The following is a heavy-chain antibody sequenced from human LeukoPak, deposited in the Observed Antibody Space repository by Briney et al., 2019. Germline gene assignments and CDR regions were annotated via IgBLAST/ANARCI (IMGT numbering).Heavy chain of an antibody. CDR2: IYYTGAT. D-gene: IGHD5-18*01. V-gene: IGHV4-59*01. CDR1: GGSISSYY. Sequence: SETLSLTCTVSGGSISSYYWSWIRLPPGKGLEWIGCIYYTGATYYNPSLKSRVTISLDTSKNQFSLKLSSVTAADAAVYYCARAGYSYGTGYYFDYWGQGAPVTVSS. J-gene: IGHJ4*02. CDR3: ARAGYSYGTGYYFDY.